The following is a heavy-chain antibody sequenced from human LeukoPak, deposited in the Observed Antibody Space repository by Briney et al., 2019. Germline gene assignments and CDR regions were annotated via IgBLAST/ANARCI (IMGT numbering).Heavy chain of an antibody. CDR1: GFTFSRYS. Sequence: GGSLRLSCAASGFTFSRYSMNWVRQAPGKGLEWVSSISYSGPHMFYADSVRGRFTISRDNAENSLFLQMNSLRAEDTAVYFCASNDYRDEGIDSWGQGTLVTVSS. CDR2: ISYSGPHM. V-gene: IGHV3-21*01. CDR3: ASNDYRDEGIDS. J-gene: IGHJ4*02. D-gene: IGHD4-17*01.